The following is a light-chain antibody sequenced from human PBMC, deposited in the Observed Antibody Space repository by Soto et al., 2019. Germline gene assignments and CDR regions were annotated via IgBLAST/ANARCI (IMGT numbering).Light chain of an antibody. J-gene: IGLJ1*01. CDR3: CSYAGSPRYV. CDR2: DVS. V-gene: IGLV2-11*01. CDR1: SSDVGGYNY. Sequence: QSALTHPRSVSGSPGQSVTISCTGTSSDVGGYNYVSWYQQHPGKALKVMIYDVSERPSGVPDRFSGSKSGNTASLTISGLQAEDEADYYCCSYAGSPRYVLGTGTKLTVL.